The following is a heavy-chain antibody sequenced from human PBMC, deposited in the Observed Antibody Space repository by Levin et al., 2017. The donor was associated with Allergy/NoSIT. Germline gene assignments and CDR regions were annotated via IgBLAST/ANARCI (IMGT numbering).Heavy chain of an antibody. CDR2: IDPSDSYT. CDR1: GYSFTNYW. J-gene: IGHJ3*02. D-gene: IGHD4-23*01. Sequence: GESLKISCKASGYSFTNYWITWVRQMPGKGLEWMGRIDPSDSYTDYSPSFQGHVTISDDKSIGTVYLQWSSLKASDTAIYYCARHYGGNSFRFRAFDIWGQGTMVTVSS. CDR3: ARHYGGNSFRFRAFDI. V-gene: IGHV5-10-1*01.